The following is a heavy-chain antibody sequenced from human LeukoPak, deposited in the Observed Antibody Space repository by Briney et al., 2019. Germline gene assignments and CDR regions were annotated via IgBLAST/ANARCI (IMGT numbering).Heavy chain of an antibody. D-gene: IGHD5-24*01. V-gene: IGHV3-30*18. CDR2: ISYDGSNK. J-gene: IGHJ4*02. CDR3: AKVNVEMATIRPYYFDY. Sequence: GGSLRLSCAASGFTFSDYYMSWVRQAPGKGLEWAAVISYDGSNKYYADSVKGRFTISRDNSKNTLYLQMNSLRAEDTAVYYCAKVNVEMATIRPYYFDYWGQGTLVTVSS. CDR1: GFTFSDYY.